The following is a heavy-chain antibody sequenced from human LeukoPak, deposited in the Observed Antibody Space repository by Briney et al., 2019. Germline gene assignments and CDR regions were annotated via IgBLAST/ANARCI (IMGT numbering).Heavy chain of an antibody. V-gene: IGHV3-30*03. CDR2: ISYDGSDK. J-gene: IGHJ4*02. CDR3: ASCDSRYYFDY. CDR1: GFTFSSYG. Sequence: GGSLRLSCAASGFTFSSYGMHWVRQAPGKGLEWVAVISYDGSDKYYADSVKGRFTISRDSSQNMLYLQVNSLTVEDTALYYCASCDSRYYFDYWGQGTLVTVSS. D-gene: IGHD2/OR15-2a*01.